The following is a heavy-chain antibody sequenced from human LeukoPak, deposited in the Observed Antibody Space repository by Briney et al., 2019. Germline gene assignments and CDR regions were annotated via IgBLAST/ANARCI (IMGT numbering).Heavy chain of an antibody. J-gene: IGHJ5*02. Sequence: ASVKVSCKASGYTFTSYDINWVRQATGQGLEWMGWMNPNSGNTGYAQKFQGRVTITRNTSISTAYMELSSLRSEDTAVYYCASAIHMYDFWSGYYINWFDPWGQGTLVTVSS. D-gene: IGHD3-3*01. V-gene: IGHV1-8*03. CDR3: ASAIHMYDFWSGYYINWFDP. CDR1: GYTFTSYD. CDR2: MNPNSGNT.